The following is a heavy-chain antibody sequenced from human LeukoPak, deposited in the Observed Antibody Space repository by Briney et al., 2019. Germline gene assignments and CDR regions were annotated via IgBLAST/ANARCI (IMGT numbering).Heavy chain of an antibody. V-gene: IGHV3-30*04. D-gene: IGHD6-13*01. J-gene: IGHJ4*02. Sequence: GRSLRLSCAASGFTFSTYTIHWVRQAPGKGLEWVAVISYDGSNKYYADSVKGRFTISRDNSKNTLYLQMNSPRAEDTAVYYCARAPKDSSSWYSGGFDYWGQGTLVTVSS. CDR3: ARAPKDSSSWYSGGFDY. CDR1: GFTFSTYT. CDR2: ISYDGSNK.